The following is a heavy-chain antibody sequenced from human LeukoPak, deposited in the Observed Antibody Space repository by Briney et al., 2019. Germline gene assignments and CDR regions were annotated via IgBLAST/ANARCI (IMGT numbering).Heavy chain of an antibody. CDR2: IIPIFGTA. J-gene: IGHJ4*02. V-gene: IGHV1-69*13. Sequence: SVTVSCKASGGTFSSYAISWVRQAPGQGLEWMGGIIPIFGTANYAQKFQGRVTITADESTSTAYMELSSLRSEDTAVYYCARGEGYSGYDSGYWGQGTLVTVSS. D-gene: IGHD5-12*01. CDR1: GGTFSSYA. CDR3: ARGEGYSGYDSGY.